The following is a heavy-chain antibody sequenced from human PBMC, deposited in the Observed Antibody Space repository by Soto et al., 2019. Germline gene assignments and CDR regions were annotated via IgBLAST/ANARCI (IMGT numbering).Heavy chain of an antibody. D-gene: IGHD1-20*01. CDR3: ATSQKGYNWNYFDH. CDR2: VFYTGFT. CDR1: GASISGSYYY. Sequence: SETLSLTCAVSGASISGSYYYWSWLRQSPGKGPEWIGSVFYTGFTSYNPSLESRVSVSVDTSKSQFSLKLSAVTAADTAVYYCATSQKGYNWNYFDHWGQGALVTVSS. V-gene: IGHV4-39*01. J-gene: IGHJ4*02.